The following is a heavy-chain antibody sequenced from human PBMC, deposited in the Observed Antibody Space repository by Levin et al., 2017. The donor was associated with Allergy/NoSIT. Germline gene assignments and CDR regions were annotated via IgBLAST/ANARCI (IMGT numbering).Heavy chain of an antibody. Sequence: GESLKISCTASGFTFGDYAMSWFRQAPGKGLEWVGFIRSKAYGGTTEYAASVKGRFTISREDSKSIAYLQMNSLKTEDTAVYYCTRGPQLLYGPPSNSFDSWGQGTLVTVSS. CDR2: IRSKAYGGTT. V-gene: IGHV3-49*03. CDR1: GFTFGDYA. CDR3: TRGPQLLYGPPSNSFDS. D-gene: IGHD2-2*02. J-gene: IGHJ4*02.